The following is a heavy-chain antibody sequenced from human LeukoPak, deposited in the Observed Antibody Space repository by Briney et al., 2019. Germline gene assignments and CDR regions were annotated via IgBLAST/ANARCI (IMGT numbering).Heavy chain of an antibody. J-gene: IGHJ3*02. Sequence: GGSLRLSCAASGFTFSSYSMNWVRQAPGKGLEWVSSISSSSSYIYYADSVKGRFNISRDNAKNSLYLQMNSLRAEDTAVYYCAREEWEYGDYVVSAFDIWGQGTMVTVSS. D-gene: IGHD4-17*01. CDR3: AREEWEYGDYVVSAFDI. CDR2: ISSSSSYI. CDR1: GFTFSSYS. V-gene: IGHV3-21*01.